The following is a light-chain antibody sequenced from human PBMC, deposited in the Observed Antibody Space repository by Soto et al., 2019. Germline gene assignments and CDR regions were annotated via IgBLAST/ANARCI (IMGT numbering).Light chain of an antibody. CDR2: GAC. Sequence: EILITQSPAPLPVSPRDGATVCAGASQSVSNNLAWYQQKPGQAPRLLIYGACSRATGIPDRFSGSGSGTDFTLTISRLEPEDFAVYYCEQYGSSPRTFGQGTKVDIK. J-gene: IGKJ1*01. CDR3: EQYGSSPRT. V-gene: IGKV3-20*01. CDR1: QSVSNN.